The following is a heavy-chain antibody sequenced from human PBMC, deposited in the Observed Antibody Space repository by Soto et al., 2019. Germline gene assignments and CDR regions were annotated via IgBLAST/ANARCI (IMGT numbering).Heavy chain of an antibody. V-gene: IGHV4-39*01. CDR3: PRHVHRITIAQG. CDR1: GGSISSGSYY. J-gene: IGHJ4*02. D-gene: IGHD3-3*01. Sequence: SETLSLTCTVSGGSISSGSYYWGWIRQPPGKGLEWIGSIYYSGSTYYNPSLKSRVTISVDTSKNQFSLKLSSVTAADTAVYYCPRHVHRITIAQGWGQGTLFTVSS. CDR2: IYYSGST.